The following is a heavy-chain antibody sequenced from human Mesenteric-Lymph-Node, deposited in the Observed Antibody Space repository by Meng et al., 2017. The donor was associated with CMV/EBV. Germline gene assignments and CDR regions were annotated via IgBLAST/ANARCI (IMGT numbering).Heavy chain of an antibody. Sequence: GSLRLSCTVSGGSVSSDTYYWSWIRQPPGKGLEWIGYIYYSGNTNYNPSLKSRVTISVDTSENQFSLKLSSVTAADTAVYYCARDYSGSYWGPGYWGQGTLVTVSS. CDR1: GGSVSSDTYY. CDR2: IYYSGNT. D-gene: IGHD1-26*01. CDR3: ARDYSGSYWGPGY. V-gene: IGHV4-61*01. J-gene: IGHJ4*02.